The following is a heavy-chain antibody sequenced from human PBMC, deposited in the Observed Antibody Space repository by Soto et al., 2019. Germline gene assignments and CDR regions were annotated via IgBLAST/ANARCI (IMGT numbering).Heavy chain of an antibody. J-gene: IGHJ5*02. CDR1: GYIFNRYS. Sequence: QVQLVQPGAEVKGPGASLKVSCKASGYIFNRYSINWLRQAPGQGLEWIGWINTYNGNTKNAQNFQGRVIMTTDTSTSTAYMELRSLRSDDTAVYYCARDLDWGVNPRFDTWGQGTLVTVSS. D-gene: IGHD2-21*01. V-gene: IGHV1-18*04. CDR2: INTYNGNT. CDR3: ARDLDWGVNPRFDT.